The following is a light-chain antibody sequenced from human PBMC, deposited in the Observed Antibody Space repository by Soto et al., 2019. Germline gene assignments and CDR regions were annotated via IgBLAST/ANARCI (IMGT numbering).Light chain of an antibody. V-gene: IGLV2-14*03. J-gene: IGLJ1*01. CDR3: SSYTSSSTLSTYV. Sequence: QSALTQPASVSGSPGQSITISCTGTSSDVGGYNYVSWYQHHPGKAPKLMIYDVSNRPSGVSNRFSGSKSGTTASLIISGLQAEDEADYYCSSYTSSSTLSTYVFGTGTKLTVL. CDR1: SSDVGGYNY. CDR2: DVS.